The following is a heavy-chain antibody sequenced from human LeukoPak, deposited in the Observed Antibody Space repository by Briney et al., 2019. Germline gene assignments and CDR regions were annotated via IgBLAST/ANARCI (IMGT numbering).Heavy chain of an antibody. CDR1: GFTFSSYN. J-gene: IGHJ4*02. V-gene: IGHV3-23*01. Sequence: GGSLRLSCAASGFTFSSYNMNWVRQAPGKGLEWVSAISGSDGSTYYADSVKGRFTISRDNSKNTLYLQMNSLRAEGTAVYYCATASVTAYDYWGQGTLVTVSS. CDR3: ATASVTAYDY. CDR2: ISGSDGST. D-gene: IGHD2-21*02.